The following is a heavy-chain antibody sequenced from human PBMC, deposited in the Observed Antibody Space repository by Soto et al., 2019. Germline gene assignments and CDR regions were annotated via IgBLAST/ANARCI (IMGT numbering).Heavy chain of an antibody. D-gene: IGHD4-17*01. V-gene: IGHV4-30-2*01. J-gene: IGHJ4*02. CDR1: GGSISSGGYS. CDR2: IYHSGST. CDR3: ARGVTTVTTFDY. Sequence: QLQLQESGSGLVKPSQTLSLTCAVSGGSISSGGYSCNWIRQPPGKGLEWIGYIYHSGSTYYNPSLRSRVTIEVDRSKNQFSLKLSSVTAADTAVYYCARGVTTVTTFDYWGQGTLVTVSS.